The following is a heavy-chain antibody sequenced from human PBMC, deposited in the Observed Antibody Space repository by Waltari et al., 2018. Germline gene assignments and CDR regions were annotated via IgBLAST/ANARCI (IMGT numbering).Heavy chain of an antibody. CDR2: INPSGGST. CDR1: GYTFTSYY. CDR3: ARVPYKIAAASHYFDY. J-gene: IGHJ4*02. D-gene: IGHD6-13*01. V-gene: IGHV1-46*01. Sequence: QVQLVQSGAEVKKPGASVKVSCKASGYTFTSYYMHWVRQAPGQGLEWMGIINPSGGSTSYAQKFQGRVTMTRDTSTSTVYMELSSLRSEDTAVYYCARVPYKIAAASHYFDYWGQGTLVTVSS.